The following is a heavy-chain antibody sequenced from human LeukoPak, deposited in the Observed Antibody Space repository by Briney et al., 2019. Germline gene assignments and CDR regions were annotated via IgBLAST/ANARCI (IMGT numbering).Heavy chain of an antibody. CDR3: ARSNNGGWGYCDY. CDR1: GFSFSNYG. Sequence: PGRSLRLSCAASGFSFSNYGMHWVRQAPGKGLEWVAVVWYDGSNKYYADSVQGRFTISRENSQNTLYVQMRSLRAEDTAVYYCARSNNGGWGYCDYWGQGSMVTVSS. D-gene: IGHD3-16*01. CDR2: VWYDGSNK. J-gene: IGHJ4*02. V-gene: IGHV3-33*01.